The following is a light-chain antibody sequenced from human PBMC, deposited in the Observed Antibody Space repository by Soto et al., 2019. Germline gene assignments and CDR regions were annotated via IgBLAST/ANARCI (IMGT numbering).Light chain of an antibody. CDR2: GAS. J-gene: IGKJ4*01. V-gene: IGKV3-20*01. CDR1: QSVSSSY. Sequence: EIVLTQSPGTLSLSPWERATLSCRASQSVSSSYLAWYQQKPGQAPRLLIFGASNRANGIPDRFSGSGSGADFTLTISRLEPEDFAVFYCQQYGSSPLTFGGGKKVEIK. CDR3: QQYGSSPLT.